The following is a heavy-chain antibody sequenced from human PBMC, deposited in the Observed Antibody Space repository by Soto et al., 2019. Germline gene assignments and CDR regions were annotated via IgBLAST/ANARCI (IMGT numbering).Heavy chain of an antibody. D-gene: IGHD3-3*01. CDR1: GFTFTSSA. CDR3: AALPHYDFWSGYYFHY. Sequence: SVKVSCKASGFTFTSSAVQWVRQARGQRLEWIGWIVVGSGNTNYAQKFQERVTITRDMSTSTAYMELSSLRSEDTAVYYCAALPHYDFWSGYYFHYWGQGPLVTVSS. V-gene: IGHV1-58*01. CDR2: IVVGSGNT. J-gene: IGHJ4*02.